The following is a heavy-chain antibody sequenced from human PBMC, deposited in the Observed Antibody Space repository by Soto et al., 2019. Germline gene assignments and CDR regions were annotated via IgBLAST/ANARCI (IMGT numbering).Heavy chain of an antibody. J-gene: IGHJ4*02. CDR3: ARGTFCAGDCEYFDY. V-gene: IGHV4-59*01. D-gene: IGHD2-21*02. CDR1: GGSISSYY. CDR2: VFYSGNT. Sequence: QVQLQESGPGLVKPSETLSLTCTVSGGSISSYYWSWIRQPPGKGLEWIGYVFYSGNTKYNPSLKSRVTISVDTSKNQFSLKLTSVTAADTALYFCARGTFCAGDCEYFDYWGQGALVTVSS.